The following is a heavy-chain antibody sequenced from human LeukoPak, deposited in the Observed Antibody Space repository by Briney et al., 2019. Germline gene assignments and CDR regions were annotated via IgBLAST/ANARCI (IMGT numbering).Heavy chain of an antibody. CDR3: ARAPSGCGGICPFDW. Sequence: GASVKVSCKASGGTFSSYAISWVRQAPGQGLEWMGGIIPIFGTANYAQKFQGRVTITTDESTSTAYMELSSLRSEDTAVYYCARAPSGCGGICPFDWWGQGNLVTVSS. J-gene: IGHJ4*02. D-gene: IGHD2-15*01. CDR2: IIPIFGTA. V-gene: IGHV1-69*05. CDR1: GGTFSSYA.